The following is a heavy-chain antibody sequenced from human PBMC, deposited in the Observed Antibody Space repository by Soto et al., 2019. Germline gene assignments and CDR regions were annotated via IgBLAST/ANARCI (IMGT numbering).Heavy chain of an antibody. CDR2: ITWNSYEI. CDR1: GFTFDDYA. Sequence: EVHLVESGGGLVQPGRSLRLSCAASGFTFDDYAMHWVRQRPGRGLEWVSGITWNSYEIGYPDSVKGRFSISRDNAKKYLYRQMTSMRPKHTALYSCAASRGYDSSGYSGYYYGMDVWGQGTTVTLSS. J-gene: IGHJ6*02. D-gene: IGHD3-22*01. CDR3: AASRGYDSSGYSGYYYGMDV. V-gene: IGHV3-9*01.